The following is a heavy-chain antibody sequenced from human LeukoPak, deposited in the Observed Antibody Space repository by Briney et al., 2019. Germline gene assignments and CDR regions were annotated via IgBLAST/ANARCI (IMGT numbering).Heavy chain of an antibody. CDR2: IYSGGST. J-gene: IGHJ3*02. CDR3: ARDRGNYDILTGYELDAFDI. Sequence: PGGSLRLSCAASGFTVSSNYMSWVRQAPGKGLEWVSVIYSGGSTYYADSVKGRFTISRDNSKNTLYLQMNSLRAEDTAVYYCARDRGNYDILTGYELDAFDIWGQGTMVTVSS. CDR1: GFTVSSNY. D-gene: IGHD3-9*01. V-gene: IGHV3-53*01.